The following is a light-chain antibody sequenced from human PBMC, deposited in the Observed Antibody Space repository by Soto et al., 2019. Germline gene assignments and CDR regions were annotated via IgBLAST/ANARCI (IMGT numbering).Light chain of an antibody. CDR3: QQYNSYWT. CDR2: KAS. Sequence: IQMTQSPSSLSASVGDRVTITCRASQSISGWLAWYQQKPGKAPKLLIYKASSLESGVPSRFSGSGSGTEFTLTISSLQPDDFATYYCQQYNSYWTFGQGTKVDIK. CDR1: QSISGW. J-gene: IGKJ1*01. V-gene: IGKV1-5*03.